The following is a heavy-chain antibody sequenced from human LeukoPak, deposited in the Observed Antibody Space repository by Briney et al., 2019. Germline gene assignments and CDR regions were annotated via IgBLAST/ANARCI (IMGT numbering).Heavy chain of an antibody. Sequence: ASVKVSCKASGYTFTSYDINWVRQATGQGLEWLGWMNPNSGTTGYAQKFQGRVTITRNTSISTAYLEMRRLRFDDTAVYFCARERDTALAPYLDYWGQGTLLTVSS. J-gene: IGHJ4*02. V-gene: IGHV1-8*03. CDR2: MNPNSGTT. D-gene: IGHD5-18*01. CDR1: GYTFTSYD. CDR3: ARERDTALAPYLDY.